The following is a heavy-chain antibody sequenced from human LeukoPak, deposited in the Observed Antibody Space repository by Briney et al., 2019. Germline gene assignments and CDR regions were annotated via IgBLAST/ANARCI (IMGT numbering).Heavy chain of an antibody. CDR3: ASRITIFGVVPTDYFDY. D-gene: IGHD3-3*01. J-gene: IGHJ4*02. Sequence: PSETLSLTCTVSGGSISGSSYYWGWIRQPPGKGLEWIGSIYYSGSTYYNPSLKSRVTISVDTSKNQFSLKLNSVTATDTAVYYCASRITIFGVVPTDYFDYWGQGTLVTVSS. CDR2: IYYSGST. CDR1: GGSISGSSYY. V-gene: IGHV4-39*01.